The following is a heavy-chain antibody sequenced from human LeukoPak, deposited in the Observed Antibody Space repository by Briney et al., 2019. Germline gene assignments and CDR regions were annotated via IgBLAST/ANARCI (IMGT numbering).Heavy chain of an antibody. CDR3: AKRGVVVRVFLVGFHKEAYYFDS. Sequence: GGSLRLSCGVSGLTLSNYGMSWVRQAPGKGLEWVAGLSGSAGGTNYADSVKGRFTISRDNSKNTLFLQMDRLRAEDTAVYFCAKRGVVVRVFLVGFHKEAYYFDSWGQGAQVTVSS. CDR2: LSGSAGGT. D-gene: IGHD3-16*02. J-gene: IGHJ4*02. CDR1: GLTLSNYG. V-gene: IGHV3-23*01.